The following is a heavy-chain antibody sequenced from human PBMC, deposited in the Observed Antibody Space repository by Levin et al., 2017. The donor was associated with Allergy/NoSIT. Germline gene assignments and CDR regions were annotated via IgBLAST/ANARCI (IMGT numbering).Heavy chain of an antibody. V-gene: IGHV1-18*01. D-gene: IGHD4-17*01. CDR2: TSVYNEKP. J-gene: IGHJ3*02. CDR1: GYSFNRHG. CDR3: ARRGPVGGDYLDDAFDI. Sequence: ASVKVSCKGIGYSFNRHGVSWVRQAPGQGLEWMGWTSVYNEKPNYAHKFQGRLTLTTDTSTSTAHMELRSLRFDDTAVYYCARRGPVGGDYLDDAFDIWGQGTMVTVSS.